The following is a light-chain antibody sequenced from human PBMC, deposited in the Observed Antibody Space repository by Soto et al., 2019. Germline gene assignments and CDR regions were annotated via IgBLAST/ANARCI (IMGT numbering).Light chain of an antibody. CDR2: ASS. CDR3: QQYYSYPRT. J-gene: IGKJ4*01. V-gene: IGKV1-8*01. Sequence: AIRMTQSPSSLSASTGDRVNITCRASQGISSYLAWYQQKPGKAPKLLIYASSTLQSGVPSRFSGSVSGTDFTLTISGLQSEDFASYYCQQYYSYPRTFGGGTKVKIK. CDR1: QGISSY.